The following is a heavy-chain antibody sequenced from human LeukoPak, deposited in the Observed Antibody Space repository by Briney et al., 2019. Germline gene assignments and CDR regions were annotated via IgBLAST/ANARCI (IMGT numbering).Heavy chain of an antibody. CDR1: GGSISSYY. Sequence: PSETLSLTCTVSGGSISSYYWSWIRQPPGKGLEWIGYVYYSGSTNYNPSLKSRVTISVDTSKNQFSLKLSSVTAADTAVYYCASGGWSYSDYWGQGTLVTVSS. J-gene: IGHJ4*02. CDR3: ASGGWSYSDY. V-gene: IGHV4-59*01. D-gene: IGHD3-16*01. CDR2: VYYSGST.